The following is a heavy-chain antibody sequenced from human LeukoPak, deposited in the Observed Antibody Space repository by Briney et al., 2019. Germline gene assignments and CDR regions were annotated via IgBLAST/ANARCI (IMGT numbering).Heavy chain of an antibody. J-gene: IGHJ4*02. CDR3: ARDFDRDSSGYYPN. CDR2: IIPIFGTA. V-gene: IGHV1-69*13. CDR1: GGTFSSYA. Sequence: SVKVSCKASGGTFSSYAISWVRQAPGQGLEWMGGIIPIFGTANYAQKFQGRVTITADESTSTAYMELSSLRSEDTAVYYCARDFDRDSSGYYPNWGQGTLVTVSS. D-gene: IGHD3-22*01.